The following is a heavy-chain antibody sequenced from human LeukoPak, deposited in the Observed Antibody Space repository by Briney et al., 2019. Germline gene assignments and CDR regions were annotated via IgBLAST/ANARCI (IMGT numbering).Heavy chain of an antibody. CDR2: ISYDGSNK. J-gene: IGHJ3*02. D-gene: IGHD3-10*01. CDR1: GFTFSSYA. Sequence: GGSLRLSCAASGFTFSSYAMHWVRQAPGKGLEWVAVISYDGSNKYYADSVKGRFTISRDNSKNTLYLQMNSLRAEDTAVYYCAREALITADAFDIWGQGTIVTVSS. V-gene: IGHV3-30*04. CDR3: AREALITADAFDI.